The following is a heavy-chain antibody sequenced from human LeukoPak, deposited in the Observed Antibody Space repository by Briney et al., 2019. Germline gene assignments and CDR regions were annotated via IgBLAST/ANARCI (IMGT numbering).Heavy chain of an antibody. CDR3: ARGGYGKFDY. D-gene: IGHD3-16*01. V-gene: IGHV4-4*07. Sequence: SETLSLTCTVSGDSMNNYYWSWIRQPAGKGLEWTGRIYTSGNTNYNPSLKSRVTMSVDTSKNQFSLKLSSVTAADTAVYYCARGGYGKFDYWGQGTLVSVSS. CDR1: GDSMNNYY. CDR2: IYTSGNT. J-gene: IGHJ4*02.